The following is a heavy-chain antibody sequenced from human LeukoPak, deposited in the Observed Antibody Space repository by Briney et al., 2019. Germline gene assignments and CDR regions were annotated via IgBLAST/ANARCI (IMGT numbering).Heavy chain of an antibody. CDR3: ASGGYCSSTSCYSDAFDI. D-gene: IGHD2-2*01. CDR2: INTDGSST. V-gene: IGHV3-74*01. Sequence: PGGSLRLSCAASGFTFSSYWMHWVRQAPGKGLVWVSRINTDGSSTSYADSVKGRFTISRDNAKNTLYLQMNSLRAEDTAVYYCASGGYCSSTSCYSDAFDIWGQGTMVTVSS. CDR1: GFTFSSYW. J-gene: IGHJ3*02.